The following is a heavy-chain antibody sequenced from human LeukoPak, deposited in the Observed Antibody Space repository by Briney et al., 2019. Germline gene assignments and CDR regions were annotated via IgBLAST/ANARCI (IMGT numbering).Heavy chain of an antibody. J-gene: IGHJ3*02. CDR2: IIPIFGTA. V-gene: IGHV1-69*05. Sequence: SVKVSCKASGGTFSSYAISWVRQAPGQGLEWMGRIIPIFGTANYAHTFPGRVTITTDESTSTAYMELSSLRTEDTAVYYCARELGSAFDIWGQGTMVTVSS. CDR3: ARELGSAFDI. CDR1: GGTFSSYA.